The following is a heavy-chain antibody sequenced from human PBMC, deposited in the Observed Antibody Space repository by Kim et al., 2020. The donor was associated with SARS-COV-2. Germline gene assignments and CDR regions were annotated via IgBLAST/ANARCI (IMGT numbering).Heavy chain of an antibody. Sequence: SETLSLTCTVSGDSIGSYFWTWIRQPAGKGLEWIGRIYAGGRTFYNPSLQIRVTMSVDTSKNQFSLKLSSVTAADTALYYCARGTVFGVNTYYFDYWGPG. CDR3: ARGTVFGVNTYYFDY. CDR1: GDSIGSYF. CDR2: IYAGGRT. V-gene: IGHV4-4*07. J-gene: IGHJ4*02. D-gene: IGHD3-3*01.